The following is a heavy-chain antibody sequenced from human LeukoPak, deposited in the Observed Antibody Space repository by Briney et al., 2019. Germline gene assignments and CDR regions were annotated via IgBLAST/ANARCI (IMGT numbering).Heavy chain of an antibody. CDR3: ARVGITMIVGDY. J-gene: IGHJ4*02. D-gene: IGHD3-22*01. CDR1: GGSISSGSYY. V-gene: IGHV4-39*07. Sequence: SETLSLTCTVSGGSISSGSYYWNWIRQPAGKGLEWIGSIYHSGSTYYNPSLKSRVTISVDTSKNQFSLKLSSVTAADTAVYYCARVGITMIVGDYWGQGTLVTVSS. CDR2: IYHSGST.